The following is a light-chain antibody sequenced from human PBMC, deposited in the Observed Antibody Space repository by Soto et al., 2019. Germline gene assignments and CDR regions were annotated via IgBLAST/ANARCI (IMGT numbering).Light chain of an antibody. CDR1: QSVSSN. V-gene: IGKV3-15*01. CDR2: GAS. CDR3: QQYNNWPQT. J-gene: IGKJ1*01. Sequence: EIVLTQSPATLSLSPGERATLSCRASQSVSSNLAWYQQKPGQAPRLLIYGASSRATGIPVRFSGSGSGTEFTLTISSLQSEDFAVYYCQQYNNWPQTFGQGTKVDI.